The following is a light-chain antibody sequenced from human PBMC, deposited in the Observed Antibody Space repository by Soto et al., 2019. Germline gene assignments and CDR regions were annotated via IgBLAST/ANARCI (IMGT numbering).Light chain of an antibody. CDR1: NSNVGSNP. Sequence: QSVLTQPPSASGTPGQRVTISCSTSNSNVGSNPVNWYQQLPGMAPKLTIYDNVERPSGIPDRFSGSKSGTSATLGITGLQTGDEADYYCGAWDGGLSAFVFGTGTKLTVL. CDR2: DNV. V-gene: IGLV1-51*01. CDR3: GAWDGGLSAFV. J-gene: IGLJ1*01.